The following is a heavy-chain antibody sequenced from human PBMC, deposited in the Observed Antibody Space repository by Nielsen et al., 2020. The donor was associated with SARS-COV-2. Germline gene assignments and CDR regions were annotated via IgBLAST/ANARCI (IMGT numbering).Heavy chain of an antibody. Sequence: GESLKISCSASGFTFSSTYMDWVRQAPGQGLVWVSRINPSGSGTAYADSVKGRFAASRDNAENTVVLQIHSLRVEDTAVYYCAGGADFWSGTQKYYMDVWGKGTTVTVPS. J-gene: IGHJ6*03. CDR1: GFTFSSTY. D-gene: IGHD3-3*01. CDR3: AGGADFWSGTQKYYMDV. V-gene: IGHV3-74*01. CDR2: INPSGSGT.